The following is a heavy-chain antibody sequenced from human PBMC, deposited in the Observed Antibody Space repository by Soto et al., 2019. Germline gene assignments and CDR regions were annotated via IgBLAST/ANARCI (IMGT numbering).Heavy chain of an antibody. CDR3: ATTRDSSSSAYFQH. CDR1: GGSISSSNW. Sequence: SQTLSLTRAVSGGSISSSNWWNWVRQPPGKGLEWIGEIYHSGSTNYNPSLKSRVTISVDKSKNQFSLKLSSVTAADTAVYYCATTRDSSSSAYFQHWAQGTLVTVSS. D-gene: IGHD6-6*01. CDR2: IYHSGST. V-gene: IGHV4-4*02. J-gene: IGHJ1*01.